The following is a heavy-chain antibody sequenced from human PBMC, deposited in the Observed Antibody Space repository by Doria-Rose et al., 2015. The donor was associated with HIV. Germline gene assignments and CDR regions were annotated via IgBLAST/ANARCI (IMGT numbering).Heavy chain of an antibody. J-gene: IGHJ4*02. D-gene: IGHD2-2*01. V-gene: IGHV1-69*04. CDR2: IIPVLGVA. Sequence: YAINCVRQAPGPGPEFMGRIIPVLGVANYAQKFQARITITADDSTSTSYMELTTLRSEDTAIYYCARIPPFSTSYYFDYWGQGTLVTVSS. CDR1: YA. CDR3: ARIPPFSTSYYFDY.